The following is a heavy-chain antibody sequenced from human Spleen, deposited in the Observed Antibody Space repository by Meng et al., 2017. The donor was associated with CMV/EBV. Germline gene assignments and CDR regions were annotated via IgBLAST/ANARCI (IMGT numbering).Heavy chain of an antibody. CDR3: SKGSIIAAGHFDY. D-gene: IGHD6-13*01. CDR2: IYSGGST. V-gene: IGHV3-66*02. Sequence: GGSLRLSCVGSGFTVSSNYMSWVRQAPGKGLEWVSVIYSGGSTYYADSVKGRFTISRDNSKNTLYLQMNSLRAEDTAVYYCSKGSIIAAGHFDYWGQGTLVTVSS. J-gene: IGHJ4*02. CDR1: GFTVSSNY.